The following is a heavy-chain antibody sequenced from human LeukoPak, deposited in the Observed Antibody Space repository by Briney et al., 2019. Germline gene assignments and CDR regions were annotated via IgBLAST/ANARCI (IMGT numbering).Heavy chain of an antibody. CDR3: ARGSYDSSDFEYFHH. CDR1: GYTFTGNY. CDR2: INPDSGGT. V-gene: IGHV1-2*02. J-gene: IGHJ1*01. D-gene: IGHD3-22*01. Sequence: ASVKVSCKASGYTFTGNYMHWVRQAPGQGLGWMGWINPDSGGTNYAQKFQGRVTMTRDTSISTAYMELNRLRSDDTAVYYCARGSYDSSDFEYFHHWGQGTLVTVSS.